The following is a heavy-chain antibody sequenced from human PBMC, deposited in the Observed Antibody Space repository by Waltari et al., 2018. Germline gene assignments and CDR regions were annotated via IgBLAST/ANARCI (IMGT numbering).Heavy chain of an antibody. Sequence: QVQLQESGPGLVKPSGTLSLTCAVSGGSISSSNWWSWVRQPPGKGLEWIGEIYHSGGTNYNPSLKSRVTISVDKSKNQFSLKLSSVTAADTAVYYCARTSCGGDCYSVGSFDYWGQGTLVTVSS. D-gene: IGHD2-21*01. J-gene: IGHJ4*02. CDR2: IYHSGGT. V-gene: IGHV4-4*02. CDR3: ARTSCGGDCYSVGSFDY. CDR1: GGSISSSNW.